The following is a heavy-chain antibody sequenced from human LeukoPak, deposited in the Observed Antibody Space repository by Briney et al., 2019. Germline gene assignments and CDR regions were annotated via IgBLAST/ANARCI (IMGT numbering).Heavy chain of an antibody. Sequence: GGSLRLSCAASGFTFSGYWMHWVRQAPGKGLAWVSVIRSDGSITTYADSVKGRFTISRDTAKNTLYLQINSLRAEDTAVYYCAKPPSDNLLTGSLYYFDYWGQGTLVTVSS. J-gene: IGHJ4*02. D-gene: IGHD3-9*01. CDR3: AKPPSDNLLTGSLYYFDY. CDR2: IRSDGSIT. CDR1: GFTFSGYW. V-gene: IGHV3-74*01.